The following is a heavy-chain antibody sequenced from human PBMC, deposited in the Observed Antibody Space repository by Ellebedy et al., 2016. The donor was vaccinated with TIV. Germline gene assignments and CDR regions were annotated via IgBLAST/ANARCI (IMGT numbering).Heavy chain of an antibody. CDR3: ARGPYGGISVWYFDV. CDR2: MNPNSGDI. V-gene: IGHV1-2*02. J-gene: IGHJ2*01. CDR1: GYTFTGYY. D-gene: IGHD4-23*01. Sequence: ASVKVSCKASGYTFTGYYIHWVRRAPGEGLEWMGWMNPNSGDINYGQKFQGRVTMTRDTSISTAYMELSSLTSDDTAVYYCARGPYGGISVWYFDVWGRGTLVTVSS.